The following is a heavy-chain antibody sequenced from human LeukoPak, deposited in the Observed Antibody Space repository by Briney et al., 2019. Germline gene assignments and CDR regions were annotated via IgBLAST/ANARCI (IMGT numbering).Heavy chain of an antibody. CDR3: ARSPYADHFDY. D-gene: IGHD4-17*01. J-gene: IGHJ4*02. Sequence: PGGSLRLSCAASGFAVTRSYMTWVRQAPGKGLEWVSVISGGGSTYYADSVKGRFTISRDNSKNTLYLQMNILTAEDTAVYYCARSPYADHFDYWGQGTLVTVSS. V-gene: IGHV3-53*01. CDR1: GFAVTRSY. CDR2: ISGGGST.